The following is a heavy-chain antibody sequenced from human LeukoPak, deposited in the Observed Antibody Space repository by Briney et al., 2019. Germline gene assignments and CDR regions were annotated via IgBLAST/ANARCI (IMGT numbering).Heavy chain of an antibody. V-gene: IGHV4-38-2*02. Sequence: PSETLSLTCTVSGYSISSGYYWGWIRQPPGKGLEWIGEINHSGSTNYNPSLKSRVTISVDTSKNQFSLKLSSVTAADTAVYYCARGRGQWELLRSRNKSRGSYFDYWGQGSLVTVSS. CDR2: INHSGST. D-gene: IGHD1-26*01. J-gene: IGHJ4*02. CDR1: GYSISSGYY. CDR3: ARGRGQWELLRSRNKSRGSYFDY.